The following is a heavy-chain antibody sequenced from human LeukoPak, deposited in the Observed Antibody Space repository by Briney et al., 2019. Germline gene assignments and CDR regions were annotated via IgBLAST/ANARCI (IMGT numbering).Heavy chain of an antibody. CDR3: ARGADFWSGYYKGFFDY. J-gene: IGHJ4*02. CDR1: GYSFTSYW. Sequence: GEFLKISCKGSGYSFTSYWIGWVRQMPGKGLEWMGIIYPGDSDTRYSPSFQGQVTISADKSISTAYLQWSSLKASDTAMYYCARGADFWSGYYKGFFDYWGQGTLVTVSS. V-gene: IGHV5-51*01. CDR2: IYPGDSDT. D-gene: IGHD3-3*01.